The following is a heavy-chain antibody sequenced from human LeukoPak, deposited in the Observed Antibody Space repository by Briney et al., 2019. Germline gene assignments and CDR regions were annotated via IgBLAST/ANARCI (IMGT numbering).Heavy chain of an antibody. Sequence: ASVKVSFKASGYTFTVYYMHWVRQAPGQGLEWMGWINPNSGGTNYAQKFQGRVTMTRDTSISTAYMELSRLRSDDTAVYYCAKRMVYGFDYWGQGTLVTVSS. D-gene: IGHD2-8*01. CDR2: INPNSGGT. J-gene: IGHJ4*02. V-gene: IGHV1-2*02. CDR1: GYTFTVYY. CDR3: AKRMVYGFDY.